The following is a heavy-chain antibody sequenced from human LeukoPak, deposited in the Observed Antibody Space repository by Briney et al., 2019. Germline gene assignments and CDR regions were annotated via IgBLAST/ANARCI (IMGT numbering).Heavy chain of an antibody. CDR2: INPNSGGP. Sequence: GASVKVSCKASGYTFTGYYMHWVRQAPGQGLEWMGWINPNSGGPNYAQKFQGRVTMTRDTSISTAYMELSRLRSDDTAVYYCARAREQQLVLRDWGQGTLVTVSS. J-gene: IGHJ4*02. D-gene: IGHD6-13*01. CDR3: ARAREQQLVLRD. V-gene: IGHV1-2*02. CDR1: GYTFTGYY.